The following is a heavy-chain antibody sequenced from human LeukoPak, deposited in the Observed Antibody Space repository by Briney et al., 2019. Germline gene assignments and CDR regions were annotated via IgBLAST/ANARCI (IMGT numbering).Heavy chain of an antibody. J-gene: IGHJ4*02. CDR1: GFTFSSYA. V-gene: IGHV3-23*01. CDR2: ISGSGGST. D-gene: IGHD3-3*01. CDR3: ARDWNYGDY. Sequence: GGSLRLSCAASGFTFSSYAMSWVRQAPGKGLEWVSAISGSGGSTYYADSVKGRFTISRDNAKNSLYLQMNSLRAEDTAVYYCARDWNYGDYWGQGTLVTVSS.